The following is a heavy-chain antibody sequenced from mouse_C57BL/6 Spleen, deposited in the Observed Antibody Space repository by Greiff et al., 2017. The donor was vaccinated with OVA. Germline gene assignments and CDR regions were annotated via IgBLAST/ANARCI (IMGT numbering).Heavy chain of an antibody. CDR1: GYTFTSYW. V-gene: IGHV1-69*01. CDR3: ALYSNRGLDY. CDR2: IDPSDSYT. Sequence: QVQLQQSGAELVMPGASVKLSCKASGYTFTSYWMHWVKQRPGQGLEWIGEIDPSDSYTNYNQKFKGKSTLTVDKSSSTAYMQLSSLTSEDSAVYYCALYSNRGLDYWGQGTTLTVSS. J-gene: IGHJ2*01. D-gene: IGHD2-5*01.